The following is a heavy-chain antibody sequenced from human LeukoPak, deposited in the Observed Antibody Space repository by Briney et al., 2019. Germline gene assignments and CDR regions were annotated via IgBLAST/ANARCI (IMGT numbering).Heavy chain of an antibody. CDR2: INPIFGAA. Sequence: SVKVSCKASGGTFSSYAISWVRQAPGQGLEWLGGINPIFGAANYAQKFQGRVTITADESTSTAYMELSSLRSEDTALYYCAIEQQLAIFDYWGQGTLVTVSS. D-gene: IGHD6-13*01. J-gene: IGHJ4*02. CDR1: GGTFSSYA. CDR3: AIEQQLAIFDY. V-gene: IGHV1-69*13.